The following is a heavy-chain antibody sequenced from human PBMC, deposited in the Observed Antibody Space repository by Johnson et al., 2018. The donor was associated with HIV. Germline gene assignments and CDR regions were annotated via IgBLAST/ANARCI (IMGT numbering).Heavy chain of an antibody. CDR1: GFTFSSYG. CDR3: ARDLRLKRAFDI. CDR2: IWYDGSNK. J-gene: IGHJ3*02. D-gene: IGHD3-9*01. V-gene: IGHV3-33*01. Sequence: QVQLVESGGGVVQPGRSLRLSCAASGFTFSSYGMHWVRQAPGKGLEWVAVIWYDGSNKYYADSVKGRFTISRDNSKNALYLQMNSLRAEDTAVYYCARDLRLKRAFDIWGQGTMVTVSS.